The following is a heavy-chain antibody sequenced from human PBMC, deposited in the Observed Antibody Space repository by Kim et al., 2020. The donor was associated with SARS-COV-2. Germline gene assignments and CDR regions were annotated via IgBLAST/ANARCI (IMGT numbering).Heavy chain of an antibody. CDR2: ISASGGSA. Sequence: GGSLRLSCAASGFTISDYAMSWVRQAPGKGLEWVSTISASGGSAYYADSVKGRLTISRDNSKSALYLLLNSLAADDTADYFGARWVGCRGGSCCFAYYD. V-gene: IGHV3-23*01. CDR3: ARWVGCRGGSCCFAYYD. J-gene: IGHJ6*01. CDR1: GFTISDYA. D-gene: IGHD2-15*01.